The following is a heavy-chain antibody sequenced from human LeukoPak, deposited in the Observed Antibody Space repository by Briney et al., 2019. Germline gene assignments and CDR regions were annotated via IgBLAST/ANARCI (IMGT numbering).Heavy chain of an antibody. V-gene: IGHV3-74*01. CDR3: TRQWHTPIHY. Sequence: GGSLRLSCAASGFIFNNYWMHWVRQSPGEGPLWLARINGDGSSTSYAHSVQGRFSISRDNAKNTLYLQMNSLSAEDTAVYYCTRQWHTPIHYWGQGTQVTVSS. D-gene: IGHD6-19*01. CDR2: INGDGSST. CDR1: GFIFNNYW. J-gene: IGHJ4*02.